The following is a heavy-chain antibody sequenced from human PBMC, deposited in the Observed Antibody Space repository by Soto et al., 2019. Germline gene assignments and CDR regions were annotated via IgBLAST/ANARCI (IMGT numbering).Heavy chain of an antibody. D-gene: IGHD1-26*01. J-gene: IGHJ6*02. CDR1: GGSISSSSYY. CDR2: IYYSGST. Sequence: PSETLSLTCTVSGGSISSSSYYWGWIRQPPGKGLEWIGSIYYSGSTYYNPSLKSRVTISVDTSKNQFSLKLSSVTAADTAVYYCARDPNIVGATHGGYYYYYGMDVWGQGTTVTVSS. CDR3: ARDPNIVGATHGGYYYYYGMDV. V-gene: IGHV4-39*02.